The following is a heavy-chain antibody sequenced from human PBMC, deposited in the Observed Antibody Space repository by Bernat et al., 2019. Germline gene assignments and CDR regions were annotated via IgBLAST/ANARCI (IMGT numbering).Heavy chain of an antibody. CDR3: ARAPLITTSRPVDY. J-gene: IGHJ4*02. CDR1: GGSFSGYY. CDR2: INHSGST. Sequence: QVQLQQWGTGLLKPSETLSLTCAVYGGSFSGYYWSWIRQPPGKGLEWIGEINHSGSTNYNPSLKSRVTISVDTSKNQFSLKLSSVTAADTAVYYCARAPLITTSRPVDYWGQGTLVTVSS. V-gene: IGHV4-34*01. D-gene: IGHD3-22*01.